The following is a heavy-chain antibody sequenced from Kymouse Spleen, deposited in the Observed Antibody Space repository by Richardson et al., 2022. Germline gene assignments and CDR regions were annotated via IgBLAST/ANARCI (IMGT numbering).Heavy chain of an antibody. CDR1: GFTFSSYD. J-gene: IGHJ6*02. V-gene: IGHV3-13*01. Sequence: EVQLVESGGGLVQPGGSLRLSCAASGFTFSSYDMHWVRQATGKGLEWVSAIGTAGDTYYPGSVKGRFTISRENAKNSLYLQMNSLRAGDTAVYYCARVSGTFYGMDVWGQGTTVTVSS. D-gene: IGHD1-1*01,IGHD1-20*01,IGHD1-7*01. CDR2: IGTAGDT. CDR3: ARVSGTFYGMDV.